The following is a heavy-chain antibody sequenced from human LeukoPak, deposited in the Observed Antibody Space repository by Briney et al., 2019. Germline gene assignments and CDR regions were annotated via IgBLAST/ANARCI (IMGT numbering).Heavy chain of an antibody. Sequence: RASVKVSCKASGYTFTTYAMNWVRQAPGQGLEWMGWINTNTGNPTYAQGFTGRFVFSLDTSVSTAYLQISSLKAEDTAVYYCANGGYSSSWYVSQRDYYYYYGMGVWGQGTTVTVSS. CDR1: GYTFTTYA. CDR3: ANGGYSSSWYVSQRDYYYYYGMGV. CDR2: INTNTGNP. V-gene: IGHV7-4-1*02. D-gene: IGHD6-13*01. J-gene: IGHJ6*02.